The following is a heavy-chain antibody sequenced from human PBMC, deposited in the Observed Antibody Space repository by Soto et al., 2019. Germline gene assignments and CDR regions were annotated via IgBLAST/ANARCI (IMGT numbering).Heavy chain of an antibody. CDR2: IIPIFGTA. J-gene: IGHJ6*02. Sequence: SVKVSCKASGGTFSSYAISWVRQAPGQGLEWMGGIIPIFGTANYAQKFQGRVTITADESTSTAYMELSSLRSEDTAVYYCARDPYIYYYYYGMDVWGQGTTVTVSS. CDR1: GGTFSSYA. D-gene: IGHD4-4*01. CDR3: ARDPYIYYYYYGMDV. V-gene: IGHV1-69*13.